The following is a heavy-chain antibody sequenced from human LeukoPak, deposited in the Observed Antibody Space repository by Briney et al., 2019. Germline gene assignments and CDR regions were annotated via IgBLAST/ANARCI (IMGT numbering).Heavy chain of an antibody. CDR1: GFTFSSYV. V-gene: IGHV3-30*02. Sequence: GGSLRLSCAASGFTFSSYVMHWVRQAPGKGLEWVAVIRYDGSNKYYADYVKGRFTISRDYSKNTLYLQMNSLRAEDTAVYYCANVMVYAKYAFDIWGQGTMVIVSS. J-gene: IGHJ3*02. CDR2: IRYDGSNK. CDR3: ANVMVYAKYAFDI. D-gene: IGHD2-8*01.